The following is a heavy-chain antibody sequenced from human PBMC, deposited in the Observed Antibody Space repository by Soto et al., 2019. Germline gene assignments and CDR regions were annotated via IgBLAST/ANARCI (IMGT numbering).Heavy chain of an antibody. CDR2: ISSSGNYI. Sequence: EVQLVESGGGLVQPGGSLRLSCAASGFTFSSYEMNWVRQAPGKGLEWVSYISSSGNYISYADSVKGRFTISRDNAKNSLFLQMNSLRVEDTAVYYCARRQVGRGNWFESWGQGTLVTVSS. J-gene: IGHJ5*01. CDR1: GFTFSSYE. CDR3: ARRQVGRGNWFES. V-gene: IGHV3-48*03.